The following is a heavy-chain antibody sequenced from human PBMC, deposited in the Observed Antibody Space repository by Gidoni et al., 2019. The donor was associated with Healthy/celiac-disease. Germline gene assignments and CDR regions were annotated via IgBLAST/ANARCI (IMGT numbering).Heavy chain of an antibody. CDR3: ARAPHYCSSTSCYSDYMDV. D-gene: IGHD2-2*01. Sequence: QVQLQESGPGLVKPSGTLSLTCAVSGGSIRSSNWWSWVRQPPGKGLEWIGELYHSGSTNYNPSLKSRVTISVDKSKNQFSLKLSSVTAADTAVYYFARAPHYCSSTSCYSDYMDVWGKGTTVTVSS. J-gene: IGHJ6*03. V-gene: IGHV4-4*02. CDR2: LYHSGST. CDR1: GGSIRSSNW.